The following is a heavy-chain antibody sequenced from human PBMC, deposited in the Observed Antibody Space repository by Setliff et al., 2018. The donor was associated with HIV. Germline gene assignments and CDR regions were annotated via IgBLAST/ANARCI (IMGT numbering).Heavy chain of an antibody. CDR1: AWSLSGYF. CDR2: INYAGVA. Sequence: SETLSLTCGVDAWSLSGYFWVWVRQSPGRGLEWIGEINYAGVANYSPSLKSRVTMSIDTSKNQFSLKLSSVTAADTAVYYCARELTGENLFQHWGQGTLVTVSS. CDR3: ARELTGENLFQH. V-gene: IGHV4-34*10. D-gene: IGHD3-10*01. J-gene: IGHJ1*01.